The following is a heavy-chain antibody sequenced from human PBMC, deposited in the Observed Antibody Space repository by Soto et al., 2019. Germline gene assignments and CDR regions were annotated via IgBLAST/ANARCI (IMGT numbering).Heavy chain of an antibody. CDR3: AKAAGGSWPYYYYGMDV. CDR2: ISGSGGST. Sequence: GGSLRLSCAASGFTFSSYAMSWVRQAPGKGLEWVSAISGSGGSTYYADSVKGRFTISRDNSKNTLYLQMNSLRAEDTAVYYCAKAAGGSWPYYYYGMDVWGQGTTVTVSS. D-gene: IGHD2-15*01. J-gene: IGHJ6*02. V-gene: IGHV3-23*01. CDR1: GFTFSSYA.